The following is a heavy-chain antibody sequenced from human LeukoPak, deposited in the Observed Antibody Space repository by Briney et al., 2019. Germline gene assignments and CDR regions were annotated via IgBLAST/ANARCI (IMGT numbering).Heavy chain of an antibody. D-gene: IGHD1-26*01. Sequence: SETLSLTCTVSGGSISSHYWSWIRQPPGKGLEWIGYIYYSGSTNYNPSLKSRVTISVDTSKNQFSLKLSSVTAADTAVYYCARHGHSGSFRFDYWGQGTLVTVSS. J-gene: IGHJ4*02. CDR1: GGSISSHY. CDR2: IYYSGST. CDR3: ARHGHSGSFRFDY. V-gene: IGHV4-59*08.